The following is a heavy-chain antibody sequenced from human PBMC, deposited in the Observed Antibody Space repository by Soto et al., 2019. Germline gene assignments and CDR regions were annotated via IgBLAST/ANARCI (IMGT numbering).Heavy chain of an antibody. CDR3: AKEALPLRFLEWLLDY. Sequence: GGSLRLCCEVAGLFYSGSWMSWVRQAPGKGLEWVADIEYDGSNVLYVASVKGRFTISRDNSKNTLYLQMNSLRAEDTAVYYCAKEALPLRFLEWLLDYWGLGTLVTVSS. D-gene: IGHD3-3*01. CDR1: GLFYSGSW. CDR2: IEYDGSNV. V-gene: IGHV3-30*18. J-gene: IGHJ4*02.